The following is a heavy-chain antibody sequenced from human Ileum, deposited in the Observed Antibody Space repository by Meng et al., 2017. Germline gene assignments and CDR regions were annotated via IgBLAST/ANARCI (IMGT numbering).Heavy chain of an antibody. D-gene: IGHD3-9*01. V-gene: IGHV4-39*07. CDR2: ISYSGTT. CDR3: ARQPTGFPNWFDP. CDR1: GGSITSRSFW. Sequence: QPLLQASGRGLGKSSETRPLRCTVFGGSITSRSFWWGWIRQTPGKGLEWFGSISYSGTTSYNPSLRSRVTMSLDTSKNQFSLILSSVTAADTAVYYCARQPTGFPNWFDPWGQGTLVTVSS. J-gene: IGHJ5*02.